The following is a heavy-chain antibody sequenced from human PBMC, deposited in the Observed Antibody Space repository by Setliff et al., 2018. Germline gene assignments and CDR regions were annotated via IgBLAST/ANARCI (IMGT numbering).Heavy chain of an antibody. J-gene: IGHJ5*02. V-gene: IGHV3-11*04. CDR2: ITSSGTTT. D-gene: IGHD3-3*01. Sequence: GGSLRLSCAASGFTFSDYYMSWIRQAPGKGLEWVSYITSSGTTTFYTDSVKGRFAISRDNARNSLYLQMNSLRVEDTAVYYCAKDFWSGYVSYLDPWGQGTRVTVSS. CDR3: AKDFWSGYVSYLDP. CDR1: GFTFSDYY.